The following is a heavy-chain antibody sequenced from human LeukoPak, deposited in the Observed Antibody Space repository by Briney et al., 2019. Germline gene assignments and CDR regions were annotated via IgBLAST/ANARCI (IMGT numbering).Heavy chain of an antibody. V-gene: IGHV3-11*01. J-gene: IGHJ4*02. CDR3: ARERVGYYFDY. Sequence: GGSLRLSCAASGFTFSDYYMSWTRQAPGKGLEWVSYISSSGSTIYYADSVKGRFTISRDNAKNSLYLQMDSLRAEDTAVYYCARERVGYYFDYWGQGTLVTVSS. D-gene: IGHD1-26*01. CDR2: ISSSGSTI. CDR1: GFTFSDYY.